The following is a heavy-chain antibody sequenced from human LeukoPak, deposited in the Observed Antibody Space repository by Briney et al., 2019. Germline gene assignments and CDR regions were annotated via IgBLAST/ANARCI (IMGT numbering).Heavy chain of an antibody. V-gene: IGHV6-1*01. CDR2: TYYRSKWYN. J-gene: IGHJ4*02. D-gene: IGHD3-22*01. CDR1: GDSVSNNNTA. Sequence: SQTLSLTCAISGDSVSNNNTAWNWIRQSPSRGLEWLGRTYYRSKWYNDYAVSVKSRITINPDTSKNQFSLQLNSVTPEDTAVYYCARFDSRRKNFDYWGQGTPLTVSS. CDR3: ARFDSRRKNFDY.